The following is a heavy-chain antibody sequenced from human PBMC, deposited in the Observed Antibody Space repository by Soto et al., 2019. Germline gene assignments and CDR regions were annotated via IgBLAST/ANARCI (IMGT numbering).Heavy chain of an antibody. Sequence: GGSLRLSCAASGFTFSSYGMHWVRQAPGKGLEWVAVIWYDGSNKYYADSVKGRFTISRDNSKNTLYLQMNSLRAEDTAVYYCARDLDGDHHFDYYGMDVWGQGTTVTVSS. CDR3: ARDLDGDHHFDYYGMDV. V-gene: IGHV3-33*01. D-gene: IGHD4-17*01. J-gene: IGHJ6*02. CDR1: GFTFSSYG. CDR2: IWYDGSNK.